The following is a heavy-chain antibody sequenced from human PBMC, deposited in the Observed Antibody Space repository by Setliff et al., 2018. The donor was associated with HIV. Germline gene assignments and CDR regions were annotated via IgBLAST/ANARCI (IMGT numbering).Heavy chain of an antibody. CDR3: ARGRYYYYDMDV. J-gene: IGHJ6*03. CDR2: IYDSGTT. Sequence: SETLSLTCSVSGGSIRSGGYYWSWIRQHPGKGLEWIGYIYDSGTTDHNPSLESRVTISLDTSKSHFSLRLTSVTAADTAVYYRARGRYYYYDMDVWGKGTTVTVSS. CDR1: GGSIRSGGYY. V-gene: IGHV4-31*03.